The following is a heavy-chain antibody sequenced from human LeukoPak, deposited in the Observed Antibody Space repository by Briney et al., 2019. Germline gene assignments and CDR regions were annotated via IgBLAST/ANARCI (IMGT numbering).Heavy chain of an antibody. V-gene: IGHV3-20*04. CDR1: GFTFYDYG. Sequence: PGGSLRLSCAASGFTFYDYGMSWVRQAPGKGLEWVSGINWNGGSTGYADSVKGRFTISRDNAKNSLYLQMNSLRAEDTALYYCARDRYSSSSFDYWGQGTLVTVSS. D-gene: IGHD6-6*01. J-gene: IGHJ4*02. CDR2: INWNGGST. CDR3: ARDRYSSSSFDY.